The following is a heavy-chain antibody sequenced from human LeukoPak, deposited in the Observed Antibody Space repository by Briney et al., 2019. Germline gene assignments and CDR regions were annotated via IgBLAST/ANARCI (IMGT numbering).Heavy chain of an antibody. CDR1: GYTFTSYD. J-gene: IGHJ4*02. CDR3: AIREYCSGGSCYPFDY. CDR2: MNPNSGNT. V-gene: IGHV1-8*01. D-gene: IGHD2-15*01. Sequence: ASVKVSCKASGYTFTSYDINWVRQATGQGLGLMGWMNPNSGNTGYAQKFQGRVTVTRNTSISTAYMELSSLRSEDTAVYYCAIREYCSGGSCYPFDYWGQGTLVTVSS.